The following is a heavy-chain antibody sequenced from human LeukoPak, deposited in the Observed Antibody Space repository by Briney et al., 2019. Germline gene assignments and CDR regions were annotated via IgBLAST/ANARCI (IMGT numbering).Heavy chain of an antibody. CDR3: ARGWGSFEN. D-gene: IGHD7-27*01. J-gene: IGHJ4*02. Sequence: PGGSLRLSCAASGFSVITDYMTWVRQAPGEGLEWVSTLYSSGNTYYADSVKGRFTVSRDNSKNTLFLEMSSLRAEDTAVYFCARGWGSFENWGQGTLVAVSS. V-gene: IGHV3-53*01. CDR2: LYSSGNT. CDR1: GFSVITDY.